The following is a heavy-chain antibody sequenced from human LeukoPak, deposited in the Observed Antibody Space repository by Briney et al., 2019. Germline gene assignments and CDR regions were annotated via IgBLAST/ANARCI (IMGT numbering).Heavy chain of an antibody. CDR1: GGSISSSSYY. CDR2: IYYSGST. CDR3: ARASRGGHIVRTTRRGWFDP. J-gene: IGHJ5*02. Sequence: SETLSLTCTVSGGSISSSSYYWGWIRQPPGKGLGWIGSIYYSGSTYYNPALKSRVTISVDTSKNQFSLKLSSVTAADTAVYYCARASRGGHIVRTTRRGWFDPWGQGTLVTVSS. D-gene: IGHD2-21*01. V-gene: IGHV4-39*07.